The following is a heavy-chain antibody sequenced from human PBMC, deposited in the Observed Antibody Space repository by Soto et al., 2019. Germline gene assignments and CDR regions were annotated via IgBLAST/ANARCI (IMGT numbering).Heavy chain of an antibody. CDR2: INPSGGST. Sequence: ASVKVSCKASGYTFTSYYLHWVRQAPGQGLEWMGIINPSGGSTNYAQKFQGRVTMTRDTSTSTVYMELSSLRSEDTAVYYCAGEFNGYDAFDYWGQGTLGTVSS. CDR1: GYTFTSYY. J-gene: IGHJ4*02. CDR3: AGEFNGYDAFDY. D-gene: IGHD5-12*01. V-gene: IGHV1-46*01.